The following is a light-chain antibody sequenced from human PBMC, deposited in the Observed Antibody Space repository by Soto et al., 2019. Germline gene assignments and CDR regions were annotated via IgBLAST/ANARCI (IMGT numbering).Light chain of an antibody. CDR1: QSISTE. V-gene: IGKV3-15*01. Sequence: EIVMTQSPATLSVSPGERATLSCRASQSISTELAWYQQKPGQPPRLLIYSASTRATGVPARFTGSGSGSEFTLTISGLPAEDFAVYYCQQGHNGPLTFGQGTRLEI. CDR3: QQGHNGPLT. J-gene: IGKJ2*01. CDR2: SAS.